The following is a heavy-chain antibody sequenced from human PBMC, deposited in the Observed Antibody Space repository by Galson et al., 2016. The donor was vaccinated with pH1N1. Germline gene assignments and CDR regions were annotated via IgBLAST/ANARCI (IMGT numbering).Heavy chain of an antibody. CDR2: IYYSGST. CDR3: ARRQVGGTGTFDS. J-gene: IGHJ4*02. CDR1: GGSISSSSYY. D-gene: IGHD2-8*02. V-gene: IGHV4-39*01. Sequence: LSLTCTVSGGSISSSSYYWGWIRQPPGKGLEWIGSIYYSGSTYYTAYLKSRVTIYVDTSKNQFSLKLNSVTAADTAVYYRARRQVGGTGTFDSWGQGTLVTVSS.